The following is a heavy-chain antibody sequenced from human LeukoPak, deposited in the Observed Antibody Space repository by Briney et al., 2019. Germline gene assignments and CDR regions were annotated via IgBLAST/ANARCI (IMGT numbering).Heavy chain of an antibody. V-gene: IGHV1-18*01. CDR1: GYTFTSYG. J-gene: IGHJ4*02. D-gene: IGHD3-9*01. Sequence: ASVKVSCKASGYTFTSYGISWGRQAPGQGLEWMGWISAYNGNTNYAQKLQGRVTMTTDTSTSTAYMELRSLRSDDTAVYYCARNVLRYFDWLPRQDYWGQGTLVTVSS. CDR2: ISAYNGNT. CDR3: ARNVLRYFDWLPRQDY.